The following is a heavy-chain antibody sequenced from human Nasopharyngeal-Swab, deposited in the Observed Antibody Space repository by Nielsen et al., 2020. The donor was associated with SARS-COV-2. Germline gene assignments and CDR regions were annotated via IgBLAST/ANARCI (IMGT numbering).Heavy chain of an antibody. Sequence: SETLSLTCTVSGGSISSSSYYWGWIRQPPGKGLEWIGSIYYSGSTYYNPSLKSRVTISVDTSKNQFSLKLSSVTAADTAVYYCARVATGMGFYYYYGMDVWGPGTTVTVSS. CDR3: ARVATGMGFYYYYGMDV. CDR2: IYYSGST. V-gene: IGHV4-39*01. CDR1: GGSISSSSYY. J-gene: IGHJ6*02. D-gene: IGHD5-18*01.